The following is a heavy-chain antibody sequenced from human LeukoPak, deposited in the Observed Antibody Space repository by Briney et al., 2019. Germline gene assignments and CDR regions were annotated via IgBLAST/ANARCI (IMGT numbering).Heavy chain of an antibody. CDR1: GFTFSSYS. CDR2: ISSSSSYI. J-gene: IGHJ4*02. Sequence: GGSLRLSCAASGFTFSSYSMNWVRQAPGKGLEWVSSISSSSSYIYYADSVKGRFTISRDNAKNSLYLQMNSLRAEDTAVYYCARGPYYYDSSGYSVDYWGQGTLVTVPS. CDR3: ARGPYYYDSSGYSVDY. V-gene: IGHV3-21*01. D-gene: IGHD3-22*01.